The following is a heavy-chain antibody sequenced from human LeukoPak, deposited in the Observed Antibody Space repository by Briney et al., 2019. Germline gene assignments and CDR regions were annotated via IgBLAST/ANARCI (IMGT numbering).Heavy chain of an antibody. V-gene: IGHV4-61*02. CDR1: NGSISSNTYF. J-gene: IGHJ6*03. Sequence: PSETLSLTCTVSNGSISSNTYFWRWIRQPAGKGLEWIGRMSSSGISTYSPSLKSRVTISIDTSRNQFSMNLNSVTAADTAVYYCARDALQGGLYYMDVWGKGTTVTISS. CDR3: ARDALQGGLYYMDV. CDR2: MSSSGIS. D-gene: IGHD4-11*01.